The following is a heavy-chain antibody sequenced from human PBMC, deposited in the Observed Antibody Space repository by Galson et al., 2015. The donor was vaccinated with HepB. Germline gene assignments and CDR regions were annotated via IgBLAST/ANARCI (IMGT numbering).Heavy chain of an antibody. CDR2: IWYDGSNK. J-gene: IGHJ3*02. CDR3: ARDRGYSSGLTLVDDAFEI. V-gene: IGHV3-33*01. D-gene: IGHD6-19*01. CDR1: GFTFSSYG. Sequence: SLRLSCAASGFTFSSYGMHWVRQAPGKGLEWVAVIWYDGSNKYYADSVKGRFTISRDNSKNTLYLQMNSLRAEDTAVYYCARDRGYSSGLTLVDDAFEIWGQGTMVTVSS.